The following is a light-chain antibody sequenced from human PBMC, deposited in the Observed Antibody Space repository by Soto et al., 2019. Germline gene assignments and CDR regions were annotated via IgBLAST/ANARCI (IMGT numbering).Light chain of an antibody. J-gene: IGKJ1*01. CDR1: QGIGNS. CDR2: TAS. V-gene: IGKV1-27*01. CDR3: QKYDSAPWT. Sequence: DIQMTQSPSSLSASVGDRVTITCRASQGIGNSLAWYQQKPGRVPNLLMYTASTLLSGVPSRFXGSGXGTXXXXXXXXXQPEDVATYYCQKYDSAPWTFGQGTKVEIK.